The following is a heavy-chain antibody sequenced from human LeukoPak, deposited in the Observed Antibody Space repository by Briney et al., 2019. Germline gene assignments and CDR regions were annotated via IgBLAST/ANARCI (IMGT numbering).Heavy chain of an antibody. Sequence: KPSETLSLTCAVYGGSFSGYYWSWIRHPPGKGLECIGEINHSGSTNYNASLKSRVTISVDTSKNQFSLKLSSVTAADTAVYYCAREEDCSGGICYLGNAFDIWGQGTMVTVSS. V-gene: IGHV4-34*01. CDR3: AREEDCSGGICYLGNAFDI. CDR2: INHSGST. CDR1: GGSFSGYY. D-gene: IGHD2-15*01. J-gene: IGHJ3*02.